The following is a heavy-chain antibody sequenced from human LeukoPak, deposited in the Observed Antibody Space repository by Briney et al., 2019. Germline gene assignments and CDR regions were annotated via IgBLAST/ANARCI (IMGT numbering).Heavy chain of an antibody. CDR3: ARDQSSVAGTTYNWFDP. CDR1: GFTFSSYS. V-gene: IGHV3-21*01. J-gene: IGHJ5*02. CDR2: ISGSSSYI. Sequence: GGSLRLSCAASGFTFSSYSMNWIRQAPGKGLEWVSSISGSSSYIYYADSVKGRFTIYRANAKNSLYLQMNSLRAEDTAVYYCARDQSSVAGTTYNWFDPWGQGTLVTVSS. D-gene: IGHD6-19*01.